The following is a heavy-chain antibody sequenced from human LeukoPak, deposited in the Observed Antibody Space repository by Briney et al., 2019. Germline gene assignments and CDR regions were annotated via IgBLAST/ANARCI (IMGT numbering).Heavy chain of an antibody. D-gene: IGHD2-2*01. Sequence: PSETLSLTCAVYGGSFSGYYWSWIRQPPGKGLEWIGEINHSGSTNYNPSLKSRVTISVDTSKNQFSLKLSSVTAADTAVYYCASGPAPFYYGTDVWGQGTTVTVSS. V-gene: IGHV4-34*01. CDR3: ASGPAPFYYGTDV. CDR1: GGSFSGYY. J-gene: IGHJ6*02. CDR2: INHSGST.